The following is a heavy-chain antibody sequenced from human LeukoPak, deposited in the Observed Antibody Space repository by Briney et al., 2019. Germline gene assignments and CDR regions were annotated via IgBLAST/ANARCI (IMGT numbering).Heavy chain of an antibody. J-gene: IGHJ6*02. CDR1: GFTFSSNV. Sequence: PGGSLRLSCAASGFTFSSNVMHWVRKAPGKGLEWVAVISYDGSNKYYADSVKGRFTISRDNSKNTLYLQMNSLRAEDTAVYYCAKDRGSGTYHYYGMDVWGQGTTATVSS. CDR3: AKDRGSGTYHYYGMDV. D-gene: IGHD6-19*01. CDR2: ISYDGSNK. V-gene: IGHV3-30*18.